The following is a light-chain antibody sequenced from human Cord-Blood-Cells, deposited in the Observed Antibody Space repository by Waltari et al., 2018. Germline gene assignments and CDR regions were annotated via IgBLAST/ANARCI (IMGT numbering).Light chain of an antibody. V-gene: IGKV3-20*01. CDR3: QQYGSAPRT. CDR1: QSVSSSY. J-gene: IGKJ2*01. CDR2: GAC. Sequence: EIVLTQSPGTLSLSPGERATLYCRASQSVSSSYLAWYQQKPGQAPRLLVYGACSRATGIPDRFSGSGSGTDFTLTISWLEPEDVAVYYCQQYGSAPRTFGQGTKLEIK.